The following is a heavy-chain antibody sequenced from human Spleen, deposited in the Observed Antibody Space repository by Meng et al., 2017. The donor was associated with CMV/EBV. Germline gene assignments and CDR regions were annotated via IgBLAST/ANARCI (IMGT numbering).Heavy chain of an antibody. CDR1: GGSISSGGHY. CDR2: IYYSGRT. J-gene: IGHJ5*02. Sequence: SGGSISSGGHYWSCIRQHPGKGLEWLAYIYYSGRTYYNPSLRSRVTISVDTSKNQFSLRLSSVTAADTAVYYCARGAYSNYPNHWFDPWGQGTLVTVSS. D-gene: IGHD4-11*01. CDR3: ARGAYSNYPNHWFDP. V-gene: IGHV4-31*02.